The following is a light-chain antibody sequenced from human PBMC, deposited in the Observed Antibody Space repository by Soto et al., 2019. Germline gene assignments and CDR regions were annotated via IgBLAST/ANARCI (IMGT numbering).Light chain of an antibody. CDR1: QSLVYSAGHTY. CDR3: MQGTHWPYT. Sequence: DAVLTQSPLSLPVTLGQPASSSCRSSQSLVYSAGHTYLSWFQQRPGQSPRRLIFHVSDRDSGVPDRFSGSGSGTDFTLEISRVEAEDVGIYYCMQGTHWPYTFGQGTKLEIK. CDR2: HVS. J-gene: IGKJ2*01. V-gene: IGKV2-30*01.